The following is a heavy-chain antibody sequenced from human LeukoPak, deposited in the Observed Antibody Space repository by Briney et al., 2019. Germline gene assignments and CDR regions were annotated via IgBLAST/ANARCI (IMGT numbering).Heavy chain of an antibody. CDR1: GGSISSGGYY. J-gene: IGHJ6*03. CDR2: IFTTGST. Sequence: SETLSLTCTVSGGSISSGGYYWSWIRQPAGKGLEWVGRIFTTGSTNYNPSLKSRVTISVDTSKNQFSLKLSSVIAADTAVYYCARDGGGIFGKNYMDVWGKGITVTVSS. D-gene: IGHD3-3*01. CDR3: ARDGGGIFGKNYMDV. V-gene: IGHV4-61*02.